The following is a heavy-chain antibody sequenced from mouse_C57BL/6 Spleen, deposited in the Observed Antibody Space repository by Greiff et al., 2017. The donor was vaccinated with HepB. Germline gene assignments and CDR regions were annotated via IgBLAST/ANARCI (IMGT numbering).Heavy chain of an antibody. J-gene: IGHJ1*03. Sequence: VKLQQPGAELVKPGASVKMSCKASGYTFTSYWITWVKQRPGQGLEWIGDIYPGSGSTNYNEKFKSKATLTVDTSSSTAYMQLSSLTSEDSAVYYCARVLGRWGYFDVWGTGTTVTVSS. CDR3: ARVLGRWGYFDV. CDR2: IYPGSGST. D-gene: IGHD4-1*01. V-gene: IGHV1-55*01. CDR1: GYTFTSYW.